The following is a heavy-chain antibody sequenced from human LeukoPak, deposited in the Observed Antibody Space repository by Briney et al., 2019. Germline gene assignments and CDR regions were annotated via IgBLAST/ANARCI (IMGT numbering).Heavy chain of an antibody. D-gene: IGHD6-19*01. CDR3: ARRMEGSSGWYGHGAFDI. Sequence: PGGSLRLSCAASGFTFSDYYMSWIRQAPGKGLEWVSYISSSGSTIYYADSVKGRFTISRDNAKNSLYLQMNSLRAEDTAVYYCARRMEGSSGWYGHGAFDIWGQGTMVTVSS. CDR1: GFTFSDYY. V-gene: IGHV3-11*04. J-gene: IGHJ3*02. CDR2: ISSSGSTI.